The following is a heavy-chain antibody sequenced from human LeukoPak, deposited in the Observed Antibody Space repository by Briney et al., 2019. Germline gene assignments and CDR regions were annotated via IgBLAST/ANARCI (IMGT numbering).Heavy chain of an antibody. Sequence: GGSLRLSCAASGFTFSSYAMSWVRQAPGKGLEWVSSISGSGGTTYYADSVKGRFTISRHNSKNTLYLQMNSLRAEDTAVYYCAKEAEYSSSHYFHYWGQGTLVTVSS. D-gene: IGHD6-6*01. J-gene: IGHJ4*02. V-gene: IGHV3-23*01. CDR2: ISGSGGTT. CDR3: AKEAEYSSSHYFHY. CDR1: GFTFSSYA.